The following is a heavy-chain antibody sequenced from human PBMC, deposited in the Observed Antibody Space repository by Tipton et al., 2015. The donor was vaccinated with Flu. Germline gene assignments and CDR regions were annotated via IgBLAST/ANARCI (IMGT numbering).Heavy chain of an antibody. V-gene: IGHV5-10-1*01. CDR3: ARHGYCSSTSCLDYPIDY. Sequence: QLVQSGAEVKKPGESLRISCKGSGYSFTSYWISWVRQMPGKGLEWMGRIDPSDSYTNYSPSFQGHVTISADKSISTAYLQWSSRKASDTAMYYCARHGYCSSTSCLDYPIDYWGQGTLVTVSS. J-gene: IGHJ4*02. CDR2: IDPSDSYT. D-gene: IGHD2-2*03. CDR1: GYSFTSYW.